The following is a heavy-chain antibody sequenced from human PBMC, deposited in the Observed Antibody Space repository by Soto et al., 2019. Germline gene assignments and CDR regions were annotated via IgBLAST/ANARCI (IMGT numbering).Heavy chain of an antibody. V-gene: IGHV3-9*01. D-gene: IGHD3-3*01. Sequence: PGGSLRLSCAASGFTFDDYAMHWVRQAPGKGLEWVSGISWNSGSIGYADSVKGRFTISRDNAKNSLYLQMNSLRAEDTALYYCAKDLSGYPHLNWFDPWGQGTLVTGLL. CDR2: ISWNSGSI. CDR3: AKDLSGYPHLNWFDP. CDR1: GFTFDDYA. J-gene: IGHJ5*02.